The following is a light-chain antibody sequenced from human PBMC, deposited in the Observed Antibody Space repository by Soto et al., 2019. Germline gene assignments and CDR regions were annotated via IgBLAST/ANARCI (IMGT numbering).Light chain of an antibody. CDR3: RSYSSSSTFYV. J-gene: IGLJ1*01. V-gene: IGLV2-14*01. CDR1: SSDIGGFYY. CDR2: QVS. Sequence: QSVLTQPASVSGSPGQSITISCTGTSSDIGGFYYVSWYQHHPGKDPKLMIYQVSNRPSGVSNRFSGSKSGNTASLTISGLQAEDEADYLCRSYSSSSTFYVVGSRTKVTV.